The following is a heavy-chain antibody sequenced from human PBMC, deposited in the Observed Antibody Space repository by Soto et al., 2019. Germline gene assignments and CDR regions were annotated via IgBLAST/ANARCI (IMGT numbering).Heavy chain of an antibody. Sequence: QVQLVQSGAEVMRPGASVKVSCKASWYTFTSYAGHLVRQAPGQGLEWMGWINAAHGNTEYLERFRGRVTITRDIYASTVHMELTGLTSEDTAVYYCARRFMSAGWLDPWCQGTLVTVAS. D-gene: IGHD3-10*01. V-gene: IGHV1-3*01. J-gene: IGHJ5*02. CDR2: INAAHGNT. CDR1: WYTFTSYA. CDR3: ARRFMSAGWLDP.